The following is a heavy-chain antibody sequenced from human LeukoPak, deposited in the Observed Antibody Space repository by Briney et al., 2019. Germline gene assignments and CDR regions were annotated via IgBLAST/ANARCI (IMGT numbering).Heavy chain of an antibody. J-gene: IGHJ4*02. V-gene: IGHV1-58*02. CDR1: GFTFTSSA. CDR3: AAVLYYDSSGPPFSDY. D-gene: IGHD3-22*01. CDR2: IVVGSGNT. Sequence: SVKVSCKASGFTFTSSAMQWVRQARGQGLEWVGWIVVGSGNTNYAQKFQERVTITRDMSTSTAYMELSSLRSEDTAVYYCAAVLYYDSSGPPFSDYWGQGTLVTVSS.